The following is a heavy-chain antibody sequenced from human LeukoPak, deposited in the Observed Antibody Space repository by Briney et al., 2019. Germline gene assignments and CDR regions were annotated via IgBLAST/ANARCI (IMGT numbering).Heavy chain of an antibody. CDR1: GGSISSYF. CDR2: IHGSGRT. CDR3: ARDRGDYGSSDF. J-gene: IGHJ4*02. V-gene: IGHV4-4*07. D-gene: IGHD2-21*02. Sequence: SETLSLTCTVSGGSISSYFWSWLRQPAGKGLEWIGRIHGSGRTNHNPSLKSRVTMSVGTSKKQFSLELSSVTAADTAVYYCARDRGDYGSSDFWGQGTLVTVSS.